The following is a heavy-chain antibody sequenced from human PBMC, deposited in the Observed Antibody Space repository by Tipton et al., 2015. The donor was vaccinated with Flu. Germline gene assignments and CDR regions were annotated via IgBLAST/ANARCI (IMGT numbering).Heavy chain of an antibody. CDR3: ARGVAVAMYFQH. J-gene: IGHJ1*01. CDR2: IYHSGST. D-gene: IGHD6-19*01. Sequence: TLSLTCTVSGYSISSGYYWGWIRQPPGKGLEWIGSIYHSGSTYYNPSLKSRVTISLDTSKNQFSLKLRSVTAADTAGYYCARGVAVAMYFQHWGQGTLVTVSS. CDR1: GYSISSGYY. V-gene: IGHV4-38-2*02.